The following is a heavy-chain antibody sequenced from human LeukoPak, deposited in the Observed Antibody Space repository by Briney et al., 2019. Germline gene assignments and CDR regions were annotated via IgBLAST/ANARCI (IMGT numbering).Heavy chain of an antibody. J-gene: IGHJ4*02. CDR3: TREEVSDSSRSAHDY. CDR2: INPNSGGT. CDR1: GYTFTGYY. D-gene: IGHD3-22*01. V-gene: IGHV1-2*02. Sequence: GASVKVSCKASGYTFTGYYIHWVRQAPGQGLEWMGLINPNSGGTNYAQKFQNRVSMTRDTSISTAYMELNSLTSDDTAVYYCTREEVSDSSRSAHDYWAQATLVTV.